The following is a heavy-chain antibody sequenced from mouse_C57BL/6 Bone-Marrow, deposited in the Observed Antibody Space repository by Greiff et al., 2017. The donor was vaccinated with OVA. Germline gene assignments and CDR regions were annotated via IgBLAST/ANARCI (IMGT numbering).Heavy chain of an antibody. Sequence: QVQLKQSGPELVKPGASVKLSCKASGYAFSSSWMNWVKQRPGKGLEWIGRIYPGDGDTNYNGKFKGKATLTADKSSSTAYMQLSSLTSEDSAVYFCYYYGSSYKRYFDGWGTGTTVTVSS. J-gene: IGHJ1*03. D-gene: IGHD1-1*01. V-gene: IGHV1-82*01. CDR3: YYYGSSYKRYFDG. CDR1: GYAFSSSW. CDR2: IYPGDGDT.